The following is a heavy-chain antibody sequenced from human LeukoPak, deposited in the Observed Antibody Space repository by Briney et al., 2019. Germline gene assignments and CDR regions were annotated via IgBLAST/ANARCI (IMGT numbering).Heavy chain of an antibody. CDR1: VFTLSNVW. D-gene: IGHD6-13*01. CDR2: IKSKTDGGPT. CDR3: TTYPVHSWYDASDL. J-gene: IGHJ3*01. V-gene: IGHV3-15*01. Sequence: GRSLRLSCAAFVFTLSNVWMSWVRQGTGQGLDWGGRIKSKTDGGPTNYAAPVKDRFTISRDASNNMVFLQMNSLKTEDTAVYYCTTYPVHSWYDASDLWGRGTMVTVSS.